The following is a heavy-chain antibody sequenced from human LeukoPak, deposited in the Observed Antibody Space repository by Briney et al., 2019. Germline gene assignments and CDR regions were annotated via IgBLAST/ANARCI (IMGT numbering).Heavy chain of an antibody. CDR2: IYPGDSDT. Sequence: GESLKISCKGSGYSFTTYWIGWVRQMPGKGLEWMGIIYPGDSDTRYSPSLQGQVTISVDKSITTAYVQWSSLKASDSAMYYCAREGTTGGYYDYWGQGTLVTVSS. D-gene: IGHD1-7*01. J-gene: IGHJ4*02. CDR1: GYSFTTYW. V-gene: IGHV5-51*01. CDR3: AREGTTGGYYDY.